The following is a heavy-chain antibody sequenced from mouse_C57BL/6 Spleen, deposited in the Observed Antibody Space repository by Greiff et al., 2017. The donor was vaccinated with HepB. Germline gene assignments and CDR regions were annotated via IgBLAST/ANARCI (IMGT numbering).Heavy chain of an antibody. CDR2: IYPSDSET. CDR3: ARSRGNPPDY. CDR1: GYTFTSYW. V-gene: IGHV1-61*01. J-gene: IGHJ2*01. Sequence: QVHVKQPGAELVRPGSSVKLSCKASGYTFTSYWMDWVKQRPGQGLEWIGNIYPSDSETHYNQKFKDKATLTVDKSSSTAYMQLSSLTSEDSAVYYCARSRGNPPDYWGQGTTLTVSS. D-gene: IGHD2-1*01.